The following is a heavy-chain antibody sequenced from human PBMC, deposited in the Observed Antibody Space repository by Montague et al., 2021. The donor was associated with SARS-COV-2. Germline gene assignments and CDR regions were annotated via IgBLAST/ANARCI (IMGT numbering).Heavy chain of an antibody. V-gene: IGHV3-21*01. CDR1: GFTFSSYS. CDR2: TSSSSSYI. Sequence: SLRLSCAASGFTFSSYSMNRVRQAPGKGLEWVSSTSSSSSYIYYADSVKGRFTISRDNAKNSLYLQMNSLRAEDTAVYYCARDPLDYGLWSSGSYYNAYYYYYGMDVWGQGTTVTVSS. J-gene: IGHJ6*02. D-gene: IGHD3-10*01. CDR3: ARDPLDYGLWSSGSYYNAYYYYYGMDV.